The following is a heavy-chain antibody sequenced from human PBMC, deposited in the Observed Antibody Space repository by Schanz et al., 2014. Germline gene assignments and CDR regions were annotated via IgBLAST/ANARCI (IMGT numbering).Heavy chain of an antibody. V-gene: IGHV3-21*01. CDR1: GFTFSNYT. D-gene: IGHD2-2*02. CDR2: ITSTSRYI. Sequence: EVQLVESGGGLVKPGGSLRLSCAASGFTFSNYTMYWVRQAPGKGLEWVSSITSTSRYIYYADSLKGRFTISRDNAKNSVYLQMNSLRAEDTAEYYCATQYCSGTTCYTDSWDHWGQGTLVTVSS. J-gene: IGHJ4*01. CDR3: ATQYCSGTTCYTDSWDH.